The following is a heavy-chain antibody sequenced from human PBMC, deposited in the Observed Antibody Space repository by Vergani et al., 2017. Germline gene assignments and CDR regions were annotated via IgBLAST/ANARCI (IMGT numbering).Heavy chain of an antibody. V-gene: IGHV3-21*03. CDR1: GFTLSSYS. CDR3: TTVYYYDSSGYYRVDY. J-gene: IGHJ4*02. CDR2: ISSSSSYI. Sequence: EVQLVESGGGLVKPGGSLRLSCAASGFTLSSYSMNWVRQAPGKGLEWVSCISSSSSYIYYADSVKGRFTISRDNAKNSLYLQMNSLKTEDTAVYYCTTVYYYDSSGYYRVDYWGQGTLVTVSS. D-gene: IGHD3-22*01.